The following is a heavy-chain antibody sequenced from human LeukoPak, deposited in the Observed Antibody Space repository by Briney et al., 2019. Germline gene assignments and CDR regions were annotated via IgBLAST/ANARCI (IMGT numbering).Heavy chain of an antibody. CDR3: ARDKAYGMAV. Sequence: GGSLRLSCGASGVRFREYWVHWVRQAPGKGLVWVSHINDDGSSTTYADSVKGRFTISRDDAKNTVYLQMNSLRAEDTAVYYCARDKAYGMAVWGQGTTVTVSS. CDR2: INDDGSST. J-gene: IGHJ6*02. CDR1: GVRFREYW. V-gene: IGHV3-74*01.